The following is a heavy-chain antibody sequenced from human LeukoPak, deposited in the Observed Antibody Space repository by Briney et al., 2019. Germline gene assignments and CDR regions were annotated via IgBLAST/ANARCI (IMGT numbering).Heavy chain of an antibody. CDR1: GYTLTELS. J-gene: IGHJ4*02. D-gene: IGHD3-10*01. CDR3: ATEYGSGKTGLYFDY. CDR2: FDPEDGET. V-gene: IGHV1-24*01. Sequence: ASVKVSCKVSGYTLTELSMHWVRQAPGKGLEWMGGFDPEDGETIYAQKFQGRVTMAEDTSTDTAYMELSSLRSEDTAVYYCATEYGSGKTGLYFDYWGQGTLVTVSS.